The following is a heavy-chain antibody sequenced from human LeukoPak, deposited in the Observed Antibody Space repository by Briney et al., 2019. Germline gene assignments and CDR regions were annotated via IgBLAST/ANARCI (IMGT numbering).Heavy chain of an antibody. J-gene: IGHJ6*02. CDR2: ISYDGSNK. CDR1: GFTFSSYA. V-gene: IGHV3-30*14. D-gene: IGHD3-10*01. Sequence: TGGSLRLSCAASGFTFSSYAMHWVRQAPGKGLEWVAVISYDGSNKYYADSVKGRFTISRDNSKNTLYLQMNSLRAEDTAVYYCARDQLHMGFGELFPYYYYGMDVWGQGTTVTVSS. CDR3: ARDQLHMGFGELFPYYYYGMDV.